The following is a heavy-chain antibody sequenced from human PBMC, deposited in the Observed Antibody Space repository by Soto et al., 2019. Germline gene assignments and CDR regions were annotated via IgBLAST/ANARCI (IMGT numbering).Heavy chain of an antibody. CDR1: GGSFSNYI. V-gene: IGHV1-69*01. J-gene: IGHJ4*02. D-gene: IGHD6-19*01. Sequence: QVHLVQSGAEVKKPGSSVKVSCKASGGSFSNYIFAWVRQAPGQGLEWMGGTIPMFATAQYAQKLQGRVTITALESTSTVYMDLTSLTSDDTAVYYCARGLLGQQWLVAFDTWGQGTLVTVSS. CDR3: ARGLLGQQWLVAFDT. CDR2: TIPMFATA.